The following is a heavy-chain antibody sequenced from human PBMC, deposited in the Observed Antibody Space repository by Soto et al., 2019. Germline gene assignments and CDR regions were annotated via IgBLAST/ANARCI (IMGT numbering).Heavy chain of an antibody. CDR1: GFTFSSYS. J-gene: IGHJ5*02. CDR2: ISSSSSTI. CDR3: ARHPERIAQIGWFDP. D-gene: IGHD6-13*01. Sequence: EVQLVESGGGLVQPGGSLRLSCAASGFTFSSYSMNWVRQAPGKGLEWVSYISSSSSTIYYADSVKGRFTISRDNAKNSLYLQMKSRRAEDTAVYYCARHPERIAQIGWFDPWGQGTLVTVSS. V-gene: IGHV3-48*01.